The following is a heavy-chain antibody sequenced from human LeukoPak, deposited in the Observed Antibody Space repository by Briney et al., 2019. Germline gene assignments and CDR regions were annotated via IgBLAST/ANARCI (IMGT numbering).Heavy chain of an antibody. V-gene: IGHV3-30*04. CDR2: ISYDGSNK. CDR3: AKIHKAVVVAATYDY. Sequence: GGSLRLSCAASGFTFSSYAMHWVRQAPGKGLEWVAVISYDGSNKYYADSVKGRFTISRDNSKNTLYLQMNSLRAEDTAVYYCAKIHKAVVVAATYDYWGQGTLVTVSS. J-gene: IGHJ4*02. CDR1: GFTFSSYA. D-gene: IGHD2-15*01.